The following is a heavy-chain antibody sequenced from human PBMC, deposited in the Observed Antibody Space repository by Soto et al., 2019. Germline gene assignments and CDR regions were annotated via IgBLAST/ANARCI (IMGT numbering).Heavy chain of an antibody. J-gene: IGHJ5*02. V-gene: IGHV3-49*03. Sequence: GGSLRLSCTASGFTFGDYAMSWFRQAPGKGLEWVGFIRSKAYGGTTEYAASVEGRFTISRDDSKSIAYLQMNSLKTEDTAVYYCTRGDTLRPFDPWGQGTLVTVSS. CDR1: GFTFGDYA. CDR2: IRSKAYGGTT. CDR3: TRGDTLRPFDP. D-gene: IGHD2-2*02.